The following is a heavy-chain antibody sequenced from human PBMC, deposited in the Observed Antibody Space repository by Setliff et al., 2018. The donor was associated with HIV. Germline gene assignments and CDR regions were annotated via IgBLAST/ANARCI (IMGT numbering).Heavy chain of an antibody. CDR1: GFTFSDYY. D-gene: IGHD3-22*01. CDR3: ARGLSFYDPGGFDY. J-gene: IGHJ4*02. Sequence: GSLRLSCAASGFTFSDYYMSWIRQAPGKGLEWIGSIYYSGNTYYNPSLKSRVTISVDTSKNQFSLKLSSVTAADTAVYYCARGLSFYDPGGFDYWGQGTLVTVSS. CDR2: IYYSGNT. V-gene: IGHV4-38-2*01.